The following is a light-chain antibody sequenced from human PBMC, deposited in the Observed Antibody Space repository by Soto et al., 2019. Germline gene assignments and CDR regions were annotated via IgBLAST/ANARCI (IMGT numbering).Light chain of an antibody. V-gene: IGKV3-11*01. CDR1: QSVSSY. CDR2: DAS. J-gene: IGKJ4*01. Sequence: EIVLTQSPATLSVSPGERATLSCRASQSVSSYLAWYQQKPGQAPRLLIYDASNRATGIPARFSGSGSGTDFTLTISSVEPEDVAVYYCQQRSRWPRLTFGGGSKVDIK. CDR3: QQRSRWPRLT.